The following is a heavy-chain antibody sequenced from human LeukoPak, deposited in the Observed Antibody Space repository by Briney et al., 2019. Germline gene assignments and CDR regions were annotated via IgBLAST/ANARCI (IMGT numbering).Heavy chain of an antibody. V-gene: IGHV4-59*01. CDR1: GGSISSYY. CDR2: IYYSGST. Sequence: PSETLSLTCTVSGGSISSYYWSWIRQLPGEGLEWIGYIYYSGSTNYNPSLKSRVTISVDTSKNQFSLKLSSVTAADTAVYYCARGRRWFDPWGQGTLVTVSS. J-gene: IGHJ5*02. CDR3: ARGRRWFDP.